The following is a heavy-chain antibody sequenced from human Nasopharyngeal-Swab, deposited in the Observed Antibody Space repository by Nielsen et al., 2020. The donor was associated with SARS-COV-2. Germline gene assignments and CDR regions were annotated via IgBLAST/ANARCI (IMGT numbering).Heavy chain of an antibody. CDR1: GGSISSYY. CDR2: IYTSGST. J-gene: IGHJ3*02. CDR3: ASSGYYDSSGSDAFDI. Sequence: SETLSLTCTVSGGSISSYYWSWIRQPAGKGLEWIGRIYTSGSTNYNPSLKSRVTISVDTSKNQFSLKLSSVTAADTAVYYCASSGYYDSSGSDAFDIWGQGTMVTVSS. V-gene: IGHV4-4*07. D-gene: IGHD3-22*01.